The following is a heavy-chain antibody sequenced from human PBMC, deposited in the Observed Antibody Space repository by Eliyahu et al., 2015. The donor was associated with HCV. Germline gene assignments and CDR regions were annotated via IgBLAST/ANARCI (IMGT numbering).Heavy chain of an antibody. CDR3: VHHTIRLGEYNFDP. J-gene: IGHJ5*02. CDR2: IYWDDDK. CDR1: GFSLSTTGVG. V-gene: IGHV2-5*02. D-gene: IGHD3-16*01. Sequence: QITLKESGPTLVKPTQTLTLTCTFSGFSLSTTGVGVGWIRQPPGKALEWLALIYWDDDKRYRASLKSRLTITKDTSKNQVVLTVTNMDPADTGTYYCVHHTIRLGEYNFDPWGQGTLVNVSS.